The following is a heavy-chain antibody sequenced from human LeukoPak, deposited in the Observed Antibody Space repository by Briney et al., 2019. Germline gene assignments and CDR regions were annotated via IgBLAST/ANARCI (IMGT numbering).Heavy chain of an antibody. V-gene: IGHV3-48*01. J-gene: IGHJ4*02. CDR2: ISSSSSTI. Sequence: GGSLRLSCAASGFTFSSYSVNWVRQAPGKGLEWVSYISSSSSTIYYADSVKGRFTISRDNAKNSLYLQMNSLRAEDTAVHYCARETYYYDSSGSPDYWGQGTLVTVSS. CDR1: GFTFSSYS. CDR3: ARETYYYDSSGSPDY. D-gene: IGHD3-22*01.